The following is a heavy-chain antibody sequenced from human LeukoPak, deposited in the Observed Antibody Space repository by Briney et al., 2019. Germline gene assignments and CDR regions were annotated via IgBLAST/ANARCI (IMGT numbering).Heavy chain of an antibody. CDR1: GFTFSGYA. CDR3: ARGLQQLGLWSLYIDY. V-gene: IGHV3-30*09. Sequence: GGSLRLSCAASGFTFSGYAMRWVRQAPGKGLEWVAVTSDDGNNKYYADSVKGRFAISRDNSKNTLYLQMNSLRADDTAVYYCARGLQQLGLWSLYIDYWGQGTLVTVSS. CDR2: TSDDGNNK. D-gene: IGHD6-13*01. J-gene: IGHJ4*02.